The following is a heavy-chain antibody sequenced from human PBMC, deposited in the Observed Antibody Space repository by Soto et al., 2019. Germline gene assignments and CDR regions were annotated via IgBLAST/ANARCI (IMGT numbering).Heavy chain of an antibody. D-gene: IGHD6-19*01. CDR3: AKSKIGVAGPFDY. V-gene: IGHV5-51*01. CDR1: GASISSYY. J-gene: IGHJ4*02. CDR2: VHPGDSDA. Sequence: ETLSLTCTVSGASISSYYWSWIRQPPGKGLEWMGVVHPGDSDARYSPSFQGQVTMSVDKSVSTAYVQWRSLKASDTAVYYCAKSKIGVAGPFDYWGQGTLVTVSS.